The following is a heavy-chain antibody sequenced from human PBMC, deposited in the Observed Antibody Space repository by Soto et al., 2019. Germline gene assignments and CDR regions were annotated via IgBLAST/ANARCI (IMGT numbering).Heavy chain of an antibody. CDR1: GGSVSSSIYY. Sequence: SETPSLTCTVSGGSVSSSIYYWGWIRQPPRKGLEWIGSIYYSGSTYYNPSLKSRVTISLDTSKNQFSLRLNSVTAADAAPYYCAAGDYSGSGTYYNGWFDSWGQGTLVTVSS. V-gene: IGHV4-39*05. D-gene: IGHD3-10*01. J-gene: IGHJ5*01. CDR3: AAGDYSGSGTYYNGWFDS. CDR2: IYYSGST.